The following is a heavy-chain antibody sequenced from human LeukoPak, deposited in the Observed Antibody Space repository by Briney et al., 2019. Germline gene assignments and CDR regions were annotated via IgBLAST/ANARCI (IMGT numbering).Heavy chain of an antibody. D-gene: IGHD1-26*01. CDR3: ARTGGSYPYYFEY. Sequence: GGSLRLPCAASGFTFSNYWMSWVRQAPGKGLEWMANINPDGSLKYYVDSMKGRFTISRDNAKNSLYLQMNSLRAEDTAVYYCARTGGSYPYYFEYWGQGTLVTVSS. V-gene: IGHV3-7*01. CDR1: GFTFSNYW. J-gene: IGHJ4*02. CDR2: INPDGSLK.